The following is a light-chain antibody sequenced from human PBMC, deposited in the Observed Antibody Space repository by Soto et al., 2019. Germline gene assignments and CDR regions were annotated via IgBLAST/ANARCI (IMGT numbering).Light chain of an antibody. CDR2: KAS. V-gene: IGKV1-5*03. CDR3: QQYNTNSRT. CDR1: QSISGW. Sequence: DIQMTQSPSTLSASVGDRVTITCRASQSISGWLAWYQQKPGKAPKLLIYKASSLQSGVPSRFSGGGSGTEFTLTISSLQPDDFATYYCQQYNTNSRTFGQGTRVEIK. J-gene: IGKJ1*01.